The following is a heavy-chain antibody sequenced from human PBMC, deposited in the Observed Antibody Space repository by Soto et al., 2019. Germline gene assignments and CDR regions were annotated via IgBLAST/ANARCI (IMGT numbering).Heavy chain of an antibody. J-gene: IGHJ6*02. CDR2: IYPGDSDT. Sequence: GESLKISCKGSGYSFTSYWIGWVRQMPGKGLEWMGIIYPGDSDTRYSPSFQGQVTISADKSISTAYLQWSSLKASDTAMYYCARHLRITIFGVVTGMDVWGQGTTVTVSS. CDR3: ARHLRITIFGVVTGMDV. V-gene: IGHV5-51*01. CDR1: GYSFTSYW. D-gene: IGHD3-3*01.